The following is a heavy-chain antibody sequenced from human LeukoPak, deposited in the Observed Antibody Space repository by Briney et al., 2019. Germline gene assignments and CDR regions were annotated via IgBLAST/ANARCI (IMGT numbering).Heavy chain of an antibody. CDR1: GFTFSSYS. V-gene: IGHV3-21*04. CDR2: ISSSSSYI. CDR3: AKDIGCSGGSCYFLYYYGMDV. J-gene: IGHJ6*02. Sequence: GGSLRLSCAASGFTFSSYSMNWVRQAPGKGLEWVSSISSSSSYIYYADSVKGRFTISRDNSKNSLYLQMNSLRTEDTALYYCAKDIGCSGGSCYFLYYYGMDVWGQGTTVTVSS. D-gene: IGHD2-15*01.